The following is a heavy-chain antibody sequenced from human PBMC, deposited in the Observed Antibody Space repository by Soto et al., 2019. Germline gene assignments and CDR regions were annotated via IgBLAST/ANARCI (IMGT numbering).Heavy chain of an antibody. CDR3: AKRVGLGSGGYYFDY. J-gene: IGHJ4*02. Sequence: EVQLLESGGGLVQPGGSLRLSCAASGFTFSSYAMSWVDQASGKWLEWVSAISGSGGSTYYADSVKGRFTISRDNSKNTLYLQMKSLRAEDTAVYYCAKRVGLGSGGYYFDYWGQGHLVTVSS. CDR2: ISGSGGST. V-gene: IGHV3-23*01. CDR1: GFTFSSYA. D-gene: IGHD6-19*01.